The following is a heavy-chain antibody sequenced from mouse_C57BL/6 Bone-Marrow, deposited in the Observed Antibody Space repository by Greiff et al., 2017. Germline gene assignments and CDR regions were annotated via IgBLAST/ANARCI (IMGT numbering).Heavy chain of an antibody. Sequence: QVQLKESGAELVKPGASVKISCKASGYAFSSYWMNWVKQRPGKGLEWIGQIYPGDGDTNYNGKFKGKATLTADKSSSTAYMHLNSLTSEDSAVYFCARKARNSNYVYFDYWGQGTTLTVSS. CDR3: ARKARNSNYVYFDY. D-gene: IGHD2-5*01. V-gene: IGHV1-80*01. J-gene: IGHJ2*01. CDR2: IYPGDGDT. CDR1: GYAFSSYW.